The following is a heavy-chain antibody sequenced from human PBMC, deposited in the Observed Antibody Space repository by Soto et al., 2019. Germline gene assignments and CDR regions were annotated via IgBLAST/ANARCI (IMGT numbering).Heavy chain of an antibody. CDR1: GGSISSYY. Sequence: QVQLQESGPGLVKPSETLSPTCTVSGGSISSYYWSWIRQPPGQGLEWVGYLYYRGSTNYNPSLKSRGTISVDTSKIQVSLKLSSVTASDTAMYYCAMLNWDFDIWGRGTLVTVSS. CDR2: LYYRGST. V-gene: IGHV4-59*01. CDR3: AMLNWDFDI. J-gene: IGHJ2*01.